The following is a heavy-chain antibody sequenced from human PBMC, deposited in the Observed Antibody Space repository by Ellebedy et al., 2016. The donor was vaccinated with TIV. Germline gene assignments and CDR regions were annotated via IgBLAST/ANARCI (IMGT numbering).Heavy chain of an antibody. CDR1: GGSFNDYY. D-gene: IGHD5-12*01. Sequence: MPGGSLRLSCAVYGGSFNDYYWSWIRQPPGKGLEWIGEINHSGSTNYNPSLKSRVTISLDTSKNQFSLRLSSVTAADTAVYYCARGEGGYDPFDYWGQGTLVTVSS. CDR2: INHSGST. CDR3: ARGEGGYDPFDY. V-gene: IGHV4-34*01. J-gene: IGHJ4*02.